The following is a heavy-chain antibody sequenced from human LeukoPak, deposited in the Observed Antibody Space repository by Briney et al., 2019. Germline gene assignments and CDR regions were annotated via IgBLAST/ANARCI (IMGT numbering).Heavy chain of an antibody. J-gene: IGHJ4*02. V-gene: IGHV3-15*01. CDR3: TTDPYYDSLDGGDY. Sequence: ETLSLTCTVSGGSISSYYWSWVRQAPGKGLEWVGRIKSKTDGGTTDYAAPVKGRFTVSRDDSKNTLYLQMNSLKTEDTAVYYCTTDPYYDSLDGGDYWGQGTLVTVSS. CDR2: IKSKTDGGTT. D-gene: IGHD3-22*01. CDR1: GGSISSYY.